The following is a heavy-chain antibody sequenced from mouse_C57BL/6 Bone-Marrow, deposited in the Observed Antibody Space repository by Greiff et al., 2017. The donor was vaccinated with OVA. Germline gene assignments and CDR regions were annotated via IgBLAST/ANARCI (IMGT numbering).Heavy chain of an antibody. CDR1: GFTFTDYY. D-gene: IGHD1-1*01. J-gene: IGHJ1*03. Sequence: EVQVVESGGGLVQPGGSLSLSCAASGFTFTDYYMSWVRQPPGKALEWLGFIRNKANGYTTEYSASVKGRFTISRDNSQSILYLQMNALRAEDSATYYCARSSDYYGSSYLWYFDVWGTGTTVTVSS. CDR3: ARSSDYYGSSYLWYFDV. V-gene: IGHV7-3*01. CDR2: IRNKANGYTT.